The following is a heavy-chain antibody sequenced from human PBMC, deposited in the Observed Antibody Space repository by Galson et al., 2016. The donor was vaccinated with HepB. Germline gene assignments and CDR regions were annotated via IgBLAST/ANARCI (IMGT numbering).Heavy chain of an antibody. D-gene: IGHD1-26*01. CDR1: GFTFSNYW. Sequence: SLRLSCAASGFTFSNYWMHWVRQAPGKGLDWVAVISKTGDTTFYGDSVKGRLTISRDNSKNTVDLQIHSLRSEDAAVYFCARDFKLGAPDYMDVWGKGTTVTVS. V-gene: IGHV3-30-3*01. J-gene: IGHJ6*03. CDR2: ISKTGDTT. CDR3: ARDFKLGAPDYMDV.